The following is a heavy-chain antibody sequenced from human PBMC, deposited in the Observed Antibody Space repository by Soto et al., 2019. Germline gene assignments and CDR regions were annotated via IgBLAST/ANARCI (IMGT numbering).Heavy chain of an antibody. D-gene: IGHD3-22*01. CDR1: GGSFTDYY. Sequence: SETLSLTCAVYGGSFTDYYWSWIRQPPGKGLEWIGEINHSGSTKYNPSLKSRVTISIDTSKNHFSLKLSSVTAADTAVYYCARGSLRADSSGYYYWKFDYWGQGTLVTVSS. J-gene: IGHJ4*02. CDR3: ARGSLRADSSGYYYWKFDY. CDR2: INHSGST. V-gene: IGHV4-34*01.